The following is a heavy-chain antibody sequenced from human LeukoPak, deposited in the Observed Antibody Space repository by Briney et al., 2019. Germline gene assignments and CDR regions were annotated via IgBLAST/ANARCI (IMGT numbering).Heavy chain of an antibody. CDR1: GFTFSAYA. J-gene: IGHJ4*02. CDR2: INHDGGDK. Sequence: PGGSLRLSCAASGFTFSAYAMSWVRQAPGKGLEWVANINHDGGDKNYVDSVKGRFTISRDNAKSSLYLQVNSLRVEDTAVYYCAVTGGPTVTAFDLWGQGILVTVSS. CDR3: AVTGGPTVTAFDL. V-gene: IGHV3-7*02. D-gene: IGHD4-17*01.